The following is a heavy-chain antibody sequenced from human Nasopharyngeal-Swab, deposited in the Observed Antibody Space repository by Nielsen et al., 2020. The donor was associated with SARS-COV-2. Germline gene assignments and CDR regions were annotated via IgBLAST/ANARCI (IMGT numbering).Heavy chain of an antibody. Sequence: GESLQISCAASGFTFSDYYMSWIRQAPGKGLEWVSYISSSSSYTNYADSVKGRFTISRDDAKNSLYLQMNSLRAEDTAVYYCAREYSGSYLGVDYWGQGTLVTVSS. CDR3: AREYSGSYLGVDY. D-gene: IGHD1-26*01. V-gene: IGHV3-11*06. CDR2: ISSSSSYT. CDR1: GFTFSDYY. J-gene: IGHJ4*02.